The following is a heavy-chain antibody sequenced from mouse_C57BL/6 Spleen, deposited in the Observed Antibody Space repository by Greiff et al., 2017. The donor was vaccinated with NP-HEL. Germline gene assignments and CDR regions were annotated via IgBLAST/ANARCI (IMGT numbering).Heavy chain of an antibody. D-gene: IGHD1-1*01. CDR3: ASPITTVPPYAMDY. CDR1: GYTFTSYW. CDR2: IDPSDSYT. J-gene: IGHJ4*01. V-gene: IGHV1-59*01. Sequence: QVQLQQPGAELVRPGTSVKLSCKASGYTFTSYWMHWVKQRPGQGLEWIGVIDPSDSYTNYNQKFKGKATLTVDTSSSTAYMQLSSLTSEDSAVYYCASPITTVPPYAMDYWGQGTSVTVSS.